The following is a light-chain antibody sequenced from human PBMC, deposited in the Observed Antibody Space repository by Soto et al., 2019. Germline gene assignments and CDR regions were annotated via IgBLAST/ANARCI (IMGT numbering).Light chain of an antibody. J-gene: IGKJ1*01. CDR3: QQYGSSGK. V-gene: IGKV3-20*01. Sequence: DIVVTQSPGILSLSPGERATLSCRASQSVSNNYLAWYQQKPGEAHRLLIYGASNRATRIPDRFSGSGSVTDFTLTISRLEPDDLAVYHCQQYGSSGKFGQGTKVQIK. CDR2: GAS. CDR1: QSVSNNY.